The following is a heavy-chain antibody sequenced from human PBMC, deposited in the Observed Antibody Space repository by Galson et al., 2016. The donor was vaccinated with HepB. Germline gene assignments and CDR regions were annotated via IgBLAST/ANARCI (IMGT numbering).Heavy chain of an antibody. V-gene: IGHV4-39*02. Sequence: ETLSLTCNVSGGSISSNDYYWGWVRQPPGKGLEWIGNIHYTGGTYSNPSLKSRVTISADTSKNQFSLKLTSVTAADAAVYYCARDNLGSSSGMDVWGQGTTVTVSS. J-gene: IGHJ6*02. CDR1: GGSISSNDYY. D-gene: IGHD6-6*01. CDR3: ARDNLGSSSGMDV. CDR2: IHYTGGT.